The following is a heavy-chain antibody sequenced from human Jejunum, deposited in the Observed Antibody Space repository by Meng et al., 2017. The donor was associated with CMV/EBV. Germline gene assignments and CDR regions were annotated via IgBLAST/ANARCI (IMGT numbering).Heavy chain of an antibody. CDR1: GGYIGSHYYY. D-gene: IGHD1-26*01. CDR2: IDYRGTT. V-gene: IGHV4-39*01. CDR3: ATHKWEPKSDPMDY. Sequence: GGYIGSHYYYWGWSRQPPWKGLEWIGNIDYRGTTYYNPSLRSRATMSVDTSRNQFSLRLSSVTAADTAVYYCATHKWEPKSDPMDYWGQGTLVTVSS. J-gene: IGHJ4*02.